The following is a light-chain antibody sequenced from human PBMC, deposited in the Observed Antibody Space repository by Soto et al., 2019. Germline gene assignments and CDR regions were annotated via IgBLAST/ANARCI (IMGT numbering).Light chain of an antibody. CDR3: QQYYDWPPLT. V-gene: IGKV3-15*01. CDR1: QSIMFS. Sequence: EIVMTQSPATLSVSPGERATLSCRASQSIMFSLAWYQQKPGQAPRLLISGASTRATGIPARFSGSGSGKEFTLTISSQQSEDFAVYYCQQYYDWPPLTFGGGTKVEIK. J-gene: IGKJ4*01. CDR2: GAS.